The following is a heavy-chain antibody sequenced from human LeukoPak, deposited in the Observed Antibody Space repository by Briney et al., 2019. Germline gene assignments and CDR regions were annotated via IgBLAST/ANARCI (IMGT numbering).Heavy chain of an antibody. J-gene: IGHJ4*02. V-gene: IGHV3-13*04. D-gene: IGHD6-6*01. CDR1: GFTFSSYD. CDR2: IGTAGDT. Sequence: GGSLRLSCAASGFTFSSYDMHWVRQATGKGLEWVSAIGTAGDTYYPGSVKGRFTISRENAKNSLYLQMNSLRAGDTAVYYCARDRLEYSSSSVVYWGQGTLVTVSS. CDR3: ARDRLEYSSSSVVY.